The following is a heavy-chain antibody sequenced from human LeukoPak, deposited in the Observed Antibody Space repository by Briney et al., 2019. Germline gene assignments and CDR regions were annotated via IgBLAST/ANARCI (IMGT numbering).Heavy chain of an antibody. Sequence: SETLSLTCTVSGGSISSCDYYWSWIRQPPGKGLEWIGYIYYSGSTYYNPSLKSRVTISVDTSKNQFSLKLSSVTAADTAVYYCARSVAAAGTSLFDPWGQGTLVTVSS. CDR3: ARSVAAAGTSLFDP. CDR2: IYYSGST. CDR1: GGSISSCDYY. D-gene: IGHD6-13*01. J-gene: IGHJ5*02. V-gene: IGHV4-30-4*01.